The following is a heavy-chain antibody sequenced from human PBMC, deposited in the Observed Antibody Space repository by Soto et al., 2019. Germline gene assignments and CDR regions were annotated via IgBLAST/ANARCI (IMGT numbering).Heavy chain of an antibody. CDR3: ARGAAAGANYYYYGMDV. CDR2: MNPNSGNT. J-gene: IGHJ6*02. D-gene: IGHD2-8*02. Sequence: VRVCCKASGYTFTSYDINWLLQSTGQGLEWMGWMNPNSGNTVYAQKFQGRVTMTRNTSISTAYTELSSLRSEDTAVYYCARGAAAGANYYYYGMDVWGQGTTVTVSS. CDR1: GYTFTSYD. V-gene: IGHV1-8*01.